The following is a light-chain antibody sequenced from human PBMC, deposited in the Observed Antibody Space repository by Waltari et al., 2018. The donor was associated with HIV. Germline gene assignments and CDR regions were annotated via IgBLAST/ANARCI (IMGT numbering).Light chain of an antibody. Sequence: DIQMTQSPTSLSAYVGETVIISYRASQSISTYLNWYQKKGDKAPKLLILGSSNLQSGVPSRFSGSGSVTEFTLIIRSLQPEDFASYFCQQSYSVPWTFGQGTKIEV. CDR2: GSS. CDR3: QQSYSVPWT. J-gene: IGKJ1*01. V-gene: IGKV1-39*01. CDR1: QSISTY.